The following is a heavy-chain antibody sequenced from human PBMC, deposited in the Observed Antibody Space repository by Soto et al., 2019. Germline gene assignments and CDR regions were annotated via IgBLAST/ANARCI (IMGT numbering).Heavy chain of an antibody. CDR3: ARRPHCSGGICYYGLDN. CDR1: GYTCTSSY. CDR2: MNPDSGHA. D-gene: IGHD2-15*01. Sequence: ASVKVSCKASGYTCTSSYINWVRQAPGQGLEWMGLMNPDSGHAAYAQKFQGRVTLTTSTSTSTVYMEMRSLGFEYTAVYYCARRPHCSGGICYYGLDNWGQGTLVTVSS. V-gene: IGHV1-8*01. J-gene: IGHJ4*02.